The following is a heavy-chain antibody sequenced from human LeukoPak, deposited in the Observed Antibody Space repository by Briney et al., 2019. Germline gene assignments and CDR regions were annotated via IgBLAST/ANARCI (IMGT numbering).Heavy chain of an antibody. Sequence: PGGSLRLSCAASGFTFDTYAMNWVRQAPGKGLERLSFITGGSNTIYYADSVKGRFIISRDNAKNSLFLQMNSLRVEDTAVYFCARDRDGGSFDYWGQGTLVTVSS. CDR3: ARDRDGGSFDY. D-gene: IGHD4-23*01. CDR2: ITGGSNTI. V-gene: IGHV3-48*01. J-gene: IGHJ4*01. CDR1: GFTFDTYA.